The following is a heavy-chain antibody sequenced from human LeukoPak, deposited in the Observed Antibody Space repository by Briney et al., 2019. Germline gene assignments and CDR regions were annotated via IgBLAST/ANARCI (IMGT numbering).Heavy chain of an antibody. CDR1: GGSVSSGSYY. J-gene: IGHJ4*02. CDR2: IYYSGST. Sequence: SETLSPTCTVSGGSVSSGSYYWSWIRQPPGKGLEWIGYIYYSGSTNYNPSLKSRVTISVDTSKNQFSLKLSSVTAADTAVYYYARDSRGYLDYWGQGTLVTVSS. V-gene: IGHV4-61*01. CDR3: ARDSRGYLDY.